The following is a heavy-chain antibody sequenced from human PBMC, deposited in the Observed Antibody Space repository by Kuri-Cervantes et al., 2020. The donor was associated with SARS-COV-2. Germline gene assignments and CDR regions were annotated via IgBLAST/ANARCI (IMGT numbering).Heavy chain of an antibody. CDR2: IYTSGST. CDR3: ARGPVIVGDTRRRVLDC. CDR1: GGSISSYY. D-gene: IGHD1-26*01. J-gene: IGHJ4*02. V-gene: IGHV4-4*07. Sequence: SETLSLTCTVSGGSISSYYWSWIRQPAGKGLEWIGRIYTSGSTNYNPSLKSRVTMSVDTSKNQFSLKLSSVTAADTAVYYCARGPVIVGDTRRRVLDCWGQGTLVTVSS.